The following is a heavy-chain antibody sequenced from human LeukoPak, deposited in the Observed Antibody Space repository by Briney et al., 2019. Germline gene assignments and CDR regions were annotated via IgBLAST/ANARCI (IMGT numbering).Heavy chain of an antibody. CDR3: TRRGDGDYGDY. D-gene: IGHD4-17*01. J-gene: IGHJ4*02. Sequence: GGSLRLSCAASGFTFSGSAMHWVRQASGKGLEWVGRIKSKANNYATAYAASVKGRFTISRDDSENTAFLQMNSLKTEDTAVYYCTRRGDGDYGDYWGQGTLVTVSS. CDR1: GFTFSGSA. CDR2: IKSKANNYAT. V-gene: IGHV3-73*01.